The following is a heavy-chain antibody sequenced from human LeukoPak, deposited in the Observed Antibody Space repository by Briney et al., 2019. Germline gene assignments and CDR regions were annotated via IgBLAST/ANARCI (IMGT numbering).Heavy chain of an antibody. D-gene: IGHD3-22*01. CDR3: ARPRKGVYYDSSGYYNDAFDI. V-gene: IGHV4-4*02. CDR2: IYHSGST. CDR1: GGSISSSNW. Sequence: SETLSLTCAVSGGSISSSNWWSWVRQPPGKGLEWIGEIYHSGSTSYNPSLKSRVTISVDKSKNQFSLKLSSVTAADTAVYYCARPRKGVYYDSSGYYNDAFDIWGQGTMVTVSS. J-gene: IGHJ3*02.